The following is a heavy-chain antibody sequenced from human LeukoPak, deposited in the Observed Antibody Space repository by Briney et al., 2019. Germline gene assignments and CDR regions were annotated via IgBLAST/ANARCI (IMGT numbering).Heavy chain of an antibody. Sequence: GGSLRLSCAASGFTFSSHAMSWVRQAPGKGLEWVSGISDGGISTYYADSVKGRFTISRDNSKNTLYLQMNSLRAEDTAVYYCAKPPYYYDSSGYLPADYWGQGTLVTVSS. V-gene: IGHV3-23*01. D-gene: IGHD3-22*01. CDR1: GFTFSSHA. CDR2: ISDGGIST. J-gene: IGHJ4*02. CDR3: AKPPYYYDSSGYLPADY.